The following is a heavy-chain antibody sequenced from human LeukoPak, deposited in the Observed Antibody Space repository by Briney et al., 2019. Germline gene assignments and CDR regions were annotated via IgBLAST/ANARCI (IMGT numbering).Heavy chain of an antibody. V-gene: IGHV1-2*02. CDR2: INPNTGGT. D-gene: IGHD3-22*01. J-gene: IGHJ4*02. Sequence: ASVKVSCKASGYSFTGYYMHWVRQAPGQGLEWMGWINPNTGGTNYAQKFQGRVTMTRDTSISTAYMELTWLGSDDTAVYYCARDRGRGYNYDSGDFDFWGQGTLATVSS. CDR3: ARDRGRGYNYDSGDFDF. CDR1: GYSFTGYY.